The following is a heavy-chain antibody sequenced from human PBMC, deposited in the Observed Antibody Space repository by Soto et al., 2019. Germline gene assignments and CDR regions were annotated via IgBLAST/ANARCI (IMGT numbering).Heavy chain of an antibody. CDR2: ISQDESDK. J-gene: IGHJ4*02. CDR3: ERILGSTTWYFEY. CDR1: GFNFNEYF. D-gene: IGHD1-1*01. V-gene: IGHV3-30*03. Sequence: GVSLRLSCSASGFNFNEYFMSWIRQAPGKGLEWVAIISQDESDKYYADAVKGRFTISRDNSKNTLYLQMNSLRVEDTAVYYCERILGSTTWYFEYWGQGTLVIVSS.